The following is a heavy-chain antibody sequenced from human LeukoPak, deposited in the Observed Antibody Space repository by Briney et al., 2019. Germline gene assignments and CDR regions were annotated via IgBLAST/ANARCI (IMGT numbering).Heavy chain of an antibody. Sequence: ASVKVSCKASGYSFVSHGISWVRQAPGQGLEWLGWISPYKGTTTYAQNLQGRVALTTDTSTGTAYMELRNLRFDDTAVYFCARDSVHPAAAPKFDYWGQGVLVTVSS. CDR1: GYSFVSHG. V-gene: IGHV1-18*01. CDR2: ISPYKGTT. D-gene: IGHD2-2*01. CDR3: ARDSVHPAAAPKFDY. J-gene: IGHJ4*02.